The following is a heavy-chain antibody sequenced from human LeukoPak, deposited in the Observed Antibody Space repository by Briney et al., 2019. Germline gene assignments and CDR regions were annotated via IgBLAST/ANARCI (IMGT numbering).Heavy chain of an antibody. CDR3: GRDLMGSIDY. Sequence: GGSLRLSCAASGFTFRSYWMEWVGQAPGKGLVWVSRIDNDGSDTIYADSMKGRFTISRDNAKNTLYLQMDSLGVEATAVYYCGRDLMGSIDYWGQGTLVTVSS. CDR2: IDNDGSDT. J-gene: IGHJ4*02. V-gene: IGHV3-74*01. CDR1: GFTFRSYW. D-gene: IGHD1-26*01.